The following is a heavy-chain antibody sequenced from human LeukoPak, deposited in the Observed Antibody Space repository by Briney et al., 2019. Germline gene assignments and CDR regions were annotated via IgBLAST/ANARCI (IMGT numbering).Heavy chain of an antibody. CDR3: ARDLVHYSDSSGYDSPRLGYWFDP. V-gene: IGHV3-21*01. J-gene: IGHJ5*02. Sequence: PGGSLRLSCAASGFTFSSYSMNWVRQAPGKGLEWVSSISSSSSSYIYYADSVKGRFTISRDNAKNSLYLQMNSLRAEDTAVYYCARDLVHYSDSSGYDSPRLGYWFDPWGQGTLVTVSS. CDR1: GFTFSSYS. D-gene: IGHD3-22*01. CDR2: ISSSSSSYI.